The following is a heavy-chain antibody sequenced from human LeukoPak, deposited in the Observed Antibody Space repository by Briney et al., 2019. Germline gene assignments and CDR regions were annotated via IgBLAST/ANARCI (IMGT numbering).Heavy chain of an antibody. V-gene: IGHV3-11*01. CDR1: GFTFSDYY. CDR3: ARDSIARGNIGNDMDV. Sequence: PGGSLRLSCAASGFTFSDYYLSWTRQAPGKGLEWVSYMKGRFSVSRDNAKNSLYLQMNSLRAEDTAVYYCARDSIARGNIGNDMDVWGNGTTVTVSS. D-gene: IGHD2/OR15-2a*01. J-gene: IGHJ6*03.